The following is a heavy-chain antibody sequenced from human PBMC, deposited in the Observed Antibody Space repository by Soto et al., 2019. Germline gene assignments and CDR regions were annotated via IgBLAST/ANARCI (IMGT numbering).Heavy chain of an antibody. V-gene: IGHV3-30-3*01. Sequence: QVQLVESGGGVVQPGRSLRLSCAASGFTFSSYAMHWVRQAPGKGLEWVAVISYDGSNKYYADSVKGRFTISRDNSKNTLYLQMNSLRAEDTAVYYCARDSHYYDSSGYSPSLYFDYWGQGTLVTVSS. J-gene: IGHJ4*02. D-gene: IGHD3-22*01. CDR1: GFTFSSYA. CDR3: ARDSHYYDSSGYSPSLYFDY. CDR2: ISYDGSNK.